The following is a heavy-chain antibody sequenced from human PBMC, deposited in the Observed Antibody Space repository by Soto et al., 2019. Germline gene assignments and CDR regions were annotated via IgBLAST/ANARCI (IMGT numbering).Heavy chain of an antibody. D-gene: IGHD1-26*01. CDR3: ARIKWGLDYYNGMDV. CDR1: GYSFSDYF. V-gene: IGHV1-2*02. J-gene: IGHJ6*02. CDR2: INPKTAAT. Sequence: QVQLVQSGAEVKKSGASVKVSCKASGYSFSDYFIQWVRQAPGQGLEWVAWINPKTAATNYAKKFQGRVSLTWDTSFSTAYIELTRLRPDDPAVYYCARIKWGLDYYNGMDVWGQGPTVIVSS.